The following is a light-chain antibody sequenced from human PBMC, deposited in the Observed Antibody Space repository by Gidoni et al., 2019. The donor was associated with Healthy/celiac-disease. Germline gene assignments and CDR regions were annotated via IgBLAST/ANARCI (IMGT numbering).Light chain of an antibody. Sequence: IVMTQSPLSLPVTPGEPASISCRSSQSLLHSNGYNYLHWYLQKPGQSPQLLIYLGSNRASGVPDRLSGSGSGTDFTLKISRVEAEDVGVYYCMQALQTPYTFGQGTKLEIK. CDR3: MQALQTPYT. CDR1: QSLLHSNGYNY. CDR2: LGS. J-gene: IGKJ2*01. V-gene: IGKV2-28*01.